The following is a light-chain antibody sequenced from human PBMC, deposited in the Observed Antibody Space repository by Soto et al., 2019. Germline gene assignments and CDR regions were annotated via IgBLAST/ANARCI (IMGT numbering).Light chain of an antibody. V-gene: IGLV1-47*01. CDR2: KSS. CDR1: KLNNGRNY. J-gene: IGLJ1*01. Sequence: QAVLTQPPSAAGTPGQGVIISFSGGKLNNGRNYVYWYQRLPGTGPQLLTYKSSQRPSGVPDRVSGSKSGTSASLAISGLRSEDVAYYYCATCEDSLVANYVFVTGTKVT. CDR3: ATCEDSLVANYV.